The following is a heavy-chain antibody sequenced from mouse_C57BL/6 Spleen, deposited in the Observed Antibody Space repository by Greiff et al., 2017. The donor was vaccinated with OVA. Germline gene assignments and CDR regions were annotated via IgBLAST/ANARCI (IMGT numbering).Heavy chain of an antibody. D-gene: IGHD3-2*02. J-gene: IGHJ2*01. V-gene: IGHV1-69*01. CDR3: AVLDSSGYFDY. CDR1: RYTFTSYW. CDR2: IDPSDSYT. Sequence: QVQLQQPGAELVMPGASVKLSCKASRYTFTSYWMHWVKQRPGQGLEWIGEIDPSDSYTNYNQKFKGKSTLTVDKSSSTAYMQLSSLTSEDSAVYYCAVLDSSGYFDYWGQGTTLTVSS.